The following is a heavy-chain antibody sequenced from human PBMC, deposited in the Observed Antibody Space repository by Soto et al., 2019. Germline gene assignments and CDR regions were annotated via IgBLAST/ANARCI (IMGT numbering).Heavy chain of an antibody. CDR3: TRGPRPNSLGTGAF. CDR2: ITDDGSTT. CDR1: GFIFKMYS. V-gene: IGHV3-74*01. D-gene: IGHD3-10*01. Sequence: WGSLRVSCVTPGFIFKMYSMHWVRQVPGQGPQWVARITDDGSTTYYAASVEGRFTISRDNAKNALYLQMTSLRPDDTAVYYCTRGPRPNSLGTGAFWGQGTLVTVSS. J-gene: IGHJ4*02.